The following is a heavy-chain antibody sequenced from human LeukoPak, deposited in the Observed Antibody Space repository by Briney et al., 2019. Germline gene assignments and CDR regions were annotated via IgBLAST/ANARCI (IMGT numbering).Heavy chain of an antibody. CDR1: GFTFSSYA. J-gene: IGHJ4*02. CDR3: AKARVGSSWSYYFDY. V-gene: IGHV3-23*01. CDR2: ISGSGGST. D-gene: IGHD6-13*01. Sequence: GGSLRLSCAASGFTFSSYAMSWVRQAPGKGLEWVSAISGSGGSTYYAESVKGRFIISRDKSMNTVYLQMNSLRAEDTAVYYCAKARVGSSWSYYFDYWGQGTLVTVSS.